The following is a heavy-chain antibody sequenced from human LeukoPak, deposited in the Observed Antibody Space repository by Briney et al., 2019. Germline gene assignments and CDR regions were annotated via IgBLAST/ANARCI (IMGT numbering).Heavy chain of an antibody. CDR1: GGSISSGDYY. Sequence: SETLSLTCTVSGGSISSGDYYWSWIRQPPGKGLEWIGYIYYSGSTYYNPSLKSRVTISVDTSKNQFSLKLSSVTAADTAVYYCARYLTGFVGATKAFDIWGQGTMVTVSS. V-gene: IGHV4-30-4*08. CDR2: IYYSGST. CDR3: ARYLTGFVGATKAFDI. D-gene: IGHD1-26*01. J-gene: IGHJ3*02.